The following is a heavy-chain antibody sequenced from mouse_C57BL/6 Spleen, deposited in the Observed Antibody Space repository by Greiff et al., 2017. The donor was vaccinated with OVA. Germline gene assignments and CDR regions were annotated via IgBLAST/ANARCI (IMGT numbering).Heavy chain of an antibody. Sequence: EVQLQQSGPELVKPGASVKIPCKASGYTFTDYNMDWVKQSHGKSLEWIGDINPNNGGTIYNQKFKGKATLTVDKSSSTAYMELRSLTSEDTAVYYCATSIYYDCDFGVWGTGTTVTVSS. J-gene: IGHJ1*03. D-gene: IGHD2-4*01. V-gene: IGHV1-18*01. CDR3: ATSIYYDCDFGV. CDR1: GYTFTDYN. CDR2: INPNNGGT.